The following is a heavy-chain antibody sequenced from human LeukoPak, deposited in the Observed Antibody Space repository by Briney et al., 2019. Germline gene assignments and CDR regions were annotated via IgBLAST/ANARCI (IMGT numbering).Heavy chain of an antibody. J-gene: IGHJ4*02. CDR1: GGSISSSSYY. V-gene: IGHV4-39*01. CDR3: ARTYYDSSGYYSQFDY. CDR2: IYYSGST. Sequence: SETLSLTCTVSGGSISSSSYYWGWIRQPPGKGLEWIVSIYYSGSTYYNPSLKSRVTISVDKSKNQFSLKLSSVTAADTAVYYCARTYYDSSGYYSQFDYWGQGTLVTVSS. D-gene: IGHD3-22*01.